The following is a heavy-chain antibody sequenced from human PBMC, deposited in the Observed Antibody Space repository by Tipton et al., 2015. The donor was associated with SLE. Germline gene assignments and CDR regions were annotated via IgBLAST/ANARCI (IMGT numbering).Heavy chain of an antibody. CDR1: GGSISSYY. CDR3: ARGGYCTGGVCYNWYFDL. V-gene: IGHV4-4*07. J-gene: IGHJ2*01. CDR2: IYTSGST. D-gene: IGHD2-8*02. Sequence: TLSLTCTVSGGSISSYYWSWLRQPAGKGLEWIGRIYTSGSTNYNPSLKSRVTMSVDTSKNQFSLKLSSVTAADTAGYYCARGGYCTGGVCYNWYFDLWGRGTLVTVSS.